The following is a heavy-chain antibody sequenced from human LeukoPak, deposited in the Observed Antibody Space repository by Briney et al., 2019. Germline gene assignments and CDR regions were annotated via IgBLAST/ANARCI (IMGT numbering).Heavy chain of an antibody. Sequence: SETLSLTCSVSDGSISSGSYYWSWIRQPAGKGLEWIGRIYTSGSTNYNPSLKSRVTMSVDTSKNQFSLKLSSVTAADTAVYYCARAYCSSTSCYPDWYFDLWGRGTLVTVSS. V-gene: IGHV4-61*02. CDR1: DGSISSGSYY. J-gene: IGHJ2*01. D-gene: IGHD2-2*01. CDR2: IYTSGST. CDR3: ARAYCSSTSCYPDWYFDL.